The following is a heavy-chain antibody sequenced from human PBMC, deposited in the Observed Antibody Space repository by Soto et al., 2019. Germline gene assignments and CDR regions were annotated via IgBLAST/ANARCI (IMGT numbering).Heavy chain of an antibody. J-gene: IGHJ4*02. D-gene: IGHD6-13*01. CDR2: ISAYNGNT. CDR3: ARDWSSIAAAGTAGDY. CDR1: GYTFTSYG. V-gene: IGHV1-18*01. Sequence: QVQLVQSGAEVKKPGASVKVSCKASGYTFTSYGISWVRQAPGQGLEWMGWISAYNGNTNYAQKYQGRVTRTTDTSTSTAYMELRSLRSDDTAVYYCARDWSSIAAAGTAGDYWGQGTLVTVSS.